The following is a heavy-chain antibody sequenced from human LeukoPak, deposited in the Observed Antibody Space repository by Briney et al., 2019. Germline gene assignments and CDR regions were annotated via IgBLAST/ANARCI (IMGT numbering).Heavy chain of an antibody. CDR2: INGDGSST. D-gene: IGHD5-18*01. CDR3: AREDAFRGYSYGFVDY. V-gene: IGHV3-74*01. J-gene: IGHJ4*02. CDR1: GFTFSSYW. Sequence: SGGSLRLSCAASGFTFSSYWMHWVRQTPGKGLVWVSRINGDGSSTNYADSVKGRFTISIDNAKNTLYLQMNSLRAEGSLRAEDTAVYYCAREDAFRGYSYGFVDYWGQGTLVTVSS.